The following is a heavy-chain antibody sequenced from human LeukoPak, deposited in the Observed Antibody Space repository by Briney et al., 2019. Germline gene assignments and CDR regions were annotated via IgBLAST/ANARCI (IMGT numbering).Heavy chain of an antibody. Sequence: ASVKVSCKASGYSFTNYAMNWVRQAPGQGLEWMGWINPNSGGTNYAQKFQGRVTMSRDTSISTAYMELSRLRSDDKAVYYCARDSGERGSRSYLIAYWGQGTLVTVSS. J-gene: IGHJ4*02. CDR2: INPNSGGT. D-gene: IGHD3-10*01. CDR3: ARDSGERGSRSYLIAY. CDR1: GYSFTNYA. V-gene: IGHV1-2*02.